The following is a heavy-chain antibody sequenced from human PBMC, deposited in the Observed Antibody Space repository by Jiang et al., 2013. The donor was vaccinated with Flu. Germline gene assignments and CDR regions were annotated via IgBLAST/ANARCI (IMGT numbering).Heavy chain of an antibody. CDR1: GFTFSDYY. CDR2: ISSSGSTI. V-gene: IGHV3-11*01. Sequence: ASGFTFSDYYMSWIRQAPGKGLEWVSYISSSGSTIYYADSVKGRFTISRDNAKNSLYLQMNSLRAEDTAVYYCARTRPDSYGGLYFDYWGQGTLVTVSS. CDR3: ARTRPDSYGGLYFDY. J-gene: IGHJ4*02. D-gene: IGHD4-23*01.